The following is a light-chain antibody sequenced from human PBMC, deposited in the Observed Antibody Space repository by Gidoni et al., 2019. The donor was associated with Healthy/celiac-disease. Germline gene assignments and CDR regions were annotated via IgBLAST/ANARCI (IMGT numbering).Light chain of an antibody. Sequence: DIQMTQSPSSLSASVGDRVTITCQASQDISNYLNWYQQKPGKAPKLLTYDASNLETGVPSRFSGSGSGTDFTFTISSLQPEDIATYYCQQYDNRPPLTFXGXTKVEIK. CDR3: QQYDNRPPLT. CDR1: QDISNY. V-gene: IGKV1-33*01. J-gene: IGKJ4*01. CDR2: DAS.